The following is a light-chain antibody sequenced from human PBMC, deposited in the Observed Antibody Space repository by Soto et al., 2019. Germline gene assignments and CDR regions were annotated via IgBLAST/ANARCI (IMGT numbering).Light chain of an antibody. Sequence: DLQLTQSPSFLSASVGDRVTITCRASQGISSYLAWYQQKPGKAPKLLIYAASTLQSGVPSRFXGSGSGTEFTLTISSLQPEDFATYYCQQLNSYPSLTYGGGTKVEIK. CDR3: QQLNSYPSLT. J-gene: IGKJ4*01. CDR2: AAS. CDR1: QGISSY. V-gene: IGKV1-9*01.